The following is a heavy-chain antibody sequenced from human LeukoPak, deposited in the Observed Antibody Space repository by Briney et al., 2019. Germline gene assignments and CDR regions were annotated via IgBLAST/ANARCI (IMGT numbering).Heavy chain of an antibody. CDR2: ISSNGSTI. CDR3: ASITIFGESNWFDP. D-gene: IGHD3-3*01. CDR1: GFTFSSYE. Sequence: GGSLRLSCAASGFTFSSYEMNWVRQAPGKGLGWVSYISSNGSTIYYADSVKGRFTISRDNAKNSLYLQMNSLRAEDTAVYYCASITIFGESNWFDPWGQGTLVTVSS. J-gene: IGHJ5*02. V-gene: IGHV3-48*03.